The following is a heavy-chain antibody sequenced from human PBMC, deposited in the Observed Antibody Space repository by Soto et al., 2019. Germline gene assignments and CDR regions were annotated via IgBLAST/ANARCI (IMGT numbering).Heavy chain of an antibody. CDR2: IWYDGSNK. J-gene: IGHJ6*02. CDR3: ARGTYDSSGYLGSYYYGMDV. D-gene: IGHD3-22*01. CDR1: GFTFSSYG. V-gene: IGHV3-33*01. Sequence: GGSLRLSCAASGFTFSSYGMHWVRQAPGKGLEWVAVIWYDGSNKYYADSVKGRFTISRDNSKNTLYLQMNSLRAEDTAVYYCARGTYDSSGYLGSYYYGMDVWGQGTTVTVSS.